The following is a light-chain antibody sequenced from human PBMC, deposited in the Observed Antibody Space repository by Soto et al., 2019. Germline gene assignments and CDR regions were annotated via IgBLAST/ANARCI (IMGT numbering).Light chain of an antibody. Sequence: DIQMTQSPSSLSASVGDRVTITCRASPSISSYLNWYQKKPGKAPKILIFAASSLQSGVPSRFSGSGSGTNFNLTISSLQTEDFAAYECQQSYSAPITFGQGTRLEIK. J-gene: IGKJ5*01. CDR1: PSISSY. V-gene: IGKV1-39*01. CDR2: AAS. CDR3: QQSYSAPIT.